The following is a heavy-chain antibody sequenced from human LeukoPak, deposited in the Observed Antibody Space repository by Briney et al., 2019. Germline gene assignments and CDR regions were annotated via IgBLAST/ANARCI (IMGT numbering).Heavy chain of an antibody. Sequence: SETLSLTCTVSGGSISSYYWSWIRQPPGKGLEWIGYIYYSGSTNYNPSLKSRVAISVDTSKNQFSLKLSSVTAADTAVYYCARGYGPYYYDSSGYAFDIWGQGTMVTGSS. CDR1: GGSISSYY. D-gene: IGHD3-22*01. CDR3: ARGYGPYYYDSSGYAFDI. CDR2: IYYSGST. J-gene: IGHJ3*02. V-gene: IGHV4-59*01.